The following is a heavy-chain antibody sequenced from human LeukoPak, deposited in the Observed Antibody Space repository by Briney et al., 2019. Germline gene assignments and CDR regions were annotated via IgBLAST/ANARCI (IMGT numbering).Heavy chain of an antibody. CDR2: ISGSGGST. Sequence: PGGSLRLSCAASGFTFSSYAMSWVRQAPGKGLEWVSAISGSGGSTYYADSVKGRFTISRDNSKNTLYLQMNSLRAEATAVYYCAKDRLIAVAGTCFDYWGQGTLVTVSS. D-gene: IGHD6-19*01. J-gene: IGHJ4*02. CDR1: GFTFSSYA. CDR3: AKDRLIAVAGTCFDY. V-gene: IGHV3-23*01.